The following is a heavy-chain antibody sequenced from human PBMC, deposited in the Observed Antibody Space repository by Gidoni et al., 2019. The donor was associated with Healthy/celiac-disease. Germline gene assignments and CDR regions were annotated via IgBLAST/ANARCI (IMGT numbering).Heavy chain of an antibody. Sequence: QVQLVQSAAEVKKPGASVKVSCKASGYTFTGYYMHWVRQAPGQGLEWMGRINPNSGGTNYAQKFQGRVTMTRDTSISTAYMELSRLRSDDTAVYYCARVGAKITMIVVAKGTGYFDYWGQGTLVTVSS. CDR3: ARVGAKITMIVVAKGTGYFDY. D-gene: IGHD3-22*01. CDR1: GYTFTGYY. J-gene: IGHJ4*02. V-gene: IGHV1-2*06. CDR2: INPNSGGT.